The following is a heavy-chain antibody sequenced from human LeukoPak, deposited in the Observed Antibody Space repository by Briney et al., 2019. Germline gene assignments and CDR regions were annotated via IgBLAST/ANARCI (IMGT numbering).Heavy chain of an antibody. Sequence: GGSLRLSCVASGFTFSNYAMSWVRQAPGKGLELVSGIYGSDDRTVYGDAVKGRFTISRDNSKNTLYLQMNSLRADDTAVYYCAKTQGYYDAWGQGALVTVSS. CDR1: GFTFSNYA. J-gene: IGHJ5*02. CDR2: IYGSDDRT. D-gene: IGHD2-15*01. CDR3: AKTQGYYDA. V-gene: IGHV3-23*01.